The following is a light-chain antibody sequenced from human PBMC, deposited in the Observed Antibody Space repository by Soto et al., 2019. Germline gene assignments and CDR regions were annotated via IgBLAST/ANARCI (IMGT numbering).Light chain of an antibody. CDR2: DTS. Sequence: QAVVTQEPSLTVSPGGTITLTCGSSTGAVTSGHYPYWFQQKPGQAPRTMIYDTSNTHSWTPARFSGSLLGGKAALTLSGAQPEDEAEYYCLLSYSGALVVFGGGTKLTVL. V-gene: IGLV7-46*01. J-gene: IGLJ2*01. CDR3: LLSYSGALVV. CDR1: TGAVTSGHY.